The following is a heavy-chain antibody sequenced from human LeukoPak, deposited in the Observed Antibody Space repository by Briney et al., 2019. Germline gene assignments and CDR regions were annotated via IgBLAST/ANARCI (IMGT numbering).Heavy chain of an antibody. Sequence: SETLSLTCTVSGGYLGSHYWTWIRQPPGKGLEWIGYIYDSGSTYHHPSLKSRVTISVDTSKNQFSLRLSSVTAADTAVYYCAGGGVLKSVDYWGQGTLVTVSS. J-gene: IGHJ4*02. CDR3: AGGGVLKSVDY. CDR2: IYDSGST. D-gene: IGHD3-16*01. V-gene: IGHV4-59*11. CDR1: GGYLGSHY.